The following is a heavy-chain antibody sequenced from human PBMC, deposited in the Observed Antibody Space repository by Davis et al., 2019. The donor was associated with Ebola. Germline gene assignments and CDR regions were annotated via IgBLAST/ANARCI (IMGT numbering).Heavy chain of an antibody. CDR1: GFTFSSNSMN. V-gene: IGHV4-39*01. CDR2: IFYTGTT. CDR3: AIQIMGTTRVFDY. Sequence: ESLKISCAASGFTFSSNSMNWVRQAPGKGLEWIGSIFYTGTTYFNPSLRSRVAVSVDTSKNQFSLKLNSVTAADTAVYYCAIQIMGTTRVFDYWGQGTLVTVSS. D-gene: IGHD1/OR15-1a*01. J-gene: IGHJ4*02.